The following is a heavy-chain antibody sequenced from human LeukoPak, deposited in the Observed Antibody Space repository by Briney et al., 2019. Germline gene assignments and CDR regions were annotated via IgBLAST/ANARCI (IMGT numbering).Heavy chain of an antibody. J-gene: IGHJ4*02. CDR2: INWNGGVI. CDR3: VRGYSSGYYFDF. V-gene: IGHV3-20*03. CDR1: GFTFDDYG. Sequence: SGGSLRLSYAASGFTFDDYGMSWVRQAPGKGLEWVSGINWNGGVISYADSVKGRFTISRDNAKNSLYLQMNSLRAEDTALYYRVRGYSSGYYFDFWGQGTLVTVSS. D-gene: IGHD3-22*01.